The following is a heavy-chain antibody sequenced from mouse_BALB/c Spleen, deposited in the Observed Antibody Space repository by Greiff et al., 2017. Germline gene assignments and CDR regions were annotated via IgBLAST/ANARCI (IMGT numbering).Heavy chain of an antibody. Sequence: QVQLQQSGAELAKPGASVKMSCKASGYTFTSYWMHWVKQRPGQGLEWIGYINPSTGYTEYNQKFKDKATLTADKSSSTAYMQLSSPTSEDSAVYYCTRNTTVVDWYFDVWGAGTTVTVSS. CDR2: INPSTGYT. V-gene: IGHV1-7*01. CDR1: GYTFTSYW. CDR3: TRNTTVVDWYFDV. J-gene: IGHJ1*01. D-gene: IGHD1-1*01.